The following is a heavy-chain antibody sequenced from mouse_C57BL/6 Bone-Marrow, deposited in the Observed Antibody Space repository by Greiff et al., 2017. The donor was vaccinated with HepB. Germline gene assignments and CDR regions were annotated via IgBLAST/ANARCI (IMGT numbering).Heavy chain of an antibody. V-gene: IGHV5-17*01. CDR1: GFTFSDYG. J-gene: IGHJ2*01. Sequence: EVKLMESGGGLVKPGGSLKLSCAASGFTFSDYGMHWVSQAPEKGLEWVAYISSGSSTIYYADTVKGRFTISRDNAKNTLFLQMTSLGSEDTAMYYCESSLYFDYWGQGTTLTVSS. CDR3: ESSLYFDY. CDR2: ISSGSSTI. D-gene: IGHD6-1*01.